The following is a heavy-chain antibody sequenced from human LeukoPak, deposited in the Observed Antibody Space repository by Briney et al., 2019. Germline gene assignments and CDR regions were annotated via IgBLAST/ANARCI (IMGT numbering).Heavy chain of an antibody. D-gene: IGHD3-10*01. Sequence: SETLSLTCAVYGGSFSGYYWSWIRQPPGKGLEWIGEINHSGSTNYNPSLKSRVTISVDTSKNQFSLKLSSVTAADTAVYYCASFKGGSGSYYFDYWGQGTLSPSPQ. CDR1: GGSFSGYY. V-gene: IGHV4-34*01. CDR3: ASFKGGSGSYYFDY. J-gene: IGHJ4*02. CDR2: INHSGST.